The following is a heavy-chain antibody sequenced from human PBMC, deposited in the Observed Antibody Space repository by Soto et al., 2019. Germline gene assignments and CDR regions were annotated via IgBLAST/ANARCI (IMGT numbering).Heavy chain of an antibody. CDR1: GFTFITLA. J-gene: IGHJ4*02. D-gene: IGHD2-15*01. CDR3: ARPRGSGTDGYSFDS. V-gene: IGHV1-3*01. Sequence: ASVKVSCKTSGFTFITLALHWVRQAPGQRLEWMGWISAGSGDAKYSQNFQGRVTITRDTSASTAYMDLSSLRSEDTAIYYCARPRGSGTDGYSFDSWGPGTLVTVSS. CDR2: ISAGSGDA.